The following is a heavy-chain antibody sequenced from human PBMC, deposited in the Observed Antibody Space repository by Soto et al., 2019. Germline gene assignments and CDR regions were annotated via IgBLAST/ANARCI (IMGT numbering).Heavy chain of an antibody. CDR2: ISAYNGNT. V-gene: IGHV1-18*01. Sequence: ASVKVSCKASGYTFTSYGISWVRQAPGQGLEWMGWISAYNGNTNYAQKLQGRVTMTTDTSTSTAYMELRSLRSDDTAVYYCARENCGGDCYSLSDYYYGMDVWGQGTTVTVSS. J-gene: IGHJ6*02. D-gene: IGHD2-21*02. CDR3: ARENCGGDCYSLSDYYYGMDV. CDR1: GYTFTSYG.